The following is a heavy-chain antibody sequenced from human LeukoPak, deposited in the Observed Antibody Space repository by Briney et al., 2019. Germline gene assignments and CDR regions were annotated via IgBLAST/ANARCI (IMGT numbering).Heavy chain of an antibody. CDR1: GFTFSSYW. CDR3: VPYDFWSGYPKAFDI. J-gene: IGHJ3*02. CDR2: INTDGSST. V-gene: IGHV3-74*01. Sequence: GGSLRLSCAASGFTFSSYWMHWVRQAPGKGLVWVSRINTDGSSTSYADSVKGRFTISRDNAKNTLYLQMNSLRAEDTAVYYCVPYDFWSGYPKAFDIWGQGTMVTVSS. D-gene: IGHD3-3*01.